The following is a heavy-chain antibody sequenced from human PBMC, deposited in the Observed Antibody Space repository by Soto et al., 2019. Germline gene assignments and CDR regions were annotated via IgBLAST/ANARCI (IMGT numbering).Heavy chain of an antibody. V-gene: IGHV3-74*01. CDR3: ARDRVTRRIAGHYYYYGMDV. D-gene: IGHD6-13*01. J-gene: IGHJ6*02. Sequence: LRLSCAASGFTLSSYWMHWVRQAPGKGLVWVSRINSDGSSTSYADSVKGRFTISRDNAKNTLYLQMNSLRAEDTAVYYCARDRVTRRIAGHYYYYGMDVWRQGTTVTVSS. CDR2: INSDGSST. CDR1: GFTLSSYW.